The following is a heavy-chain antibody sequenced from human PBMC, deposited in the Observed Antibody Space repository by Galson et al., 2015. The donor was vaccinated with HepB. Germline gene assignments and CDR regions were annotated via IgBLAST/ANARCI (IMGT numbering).Heavy chain of an antibody. CDR1: GYTFTGYY. Sequence: SVKVSCKASGYTFTGYYMHWVRQAPGQGLEWMGWINPNSGGTNYAQKFQGRVTMTRDTSISTAYMELSRLRSDDTAVYYCARDVHSPMVYAIGWFDPWGQGTLVTVSS. D-gene: IGHD2-8*01. CDR2: INPNSGGT. V-gene: IGHV1-2*02. J-gene: IGHJ5*02. CDR3: ARDVHSPMVYAIGWFDP.